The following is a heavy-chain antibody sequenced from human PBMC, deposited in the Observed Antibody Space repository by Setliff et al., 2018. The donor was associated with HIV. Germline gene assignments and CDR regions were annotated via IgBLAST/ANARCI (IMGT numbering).Heavy chain of an antibody. J-gene: IGHJ4*02. CDR1: GYSFTDYY. CDR2: INPKSDGT. Sequence: ASVKVSCKASGYSFTDYYIHWVRQAPGQGLEWMGWINPKSDGTNYAQKFQGWITMTRDTSISTAYMELSRLRSDDTVVYYCARDYYDSSGYIFFPGLPDYWGQGTLVTVSS. D-gene: IGHD3-22*01. CDR3: ARDYYDSSGYIFFPGLPDY. V-gene: IGHV1-2*04.